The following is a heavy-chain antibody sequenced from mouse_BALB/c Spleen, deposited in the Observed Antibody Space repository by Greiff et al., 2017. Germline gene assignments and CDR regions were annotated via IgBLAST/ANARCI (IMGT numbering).Heavy chain of an antibody. CDR2: ISSGSSTI. CDR3: ARSGDYDVDAMDY. V-gene: IGHV5-17*02. J-gene: IGHJ4*01. Sequence: EVQGVESGGGLVQPGGSRKLSCAASGFTFSSFGMHWVRQAPEKGLEWVAYISSGSSTIYYADTVKGRFTISRDNPKNTLFLQMTSLRSEDTAMYYCARSGDYDVDAMDYWGQGTSVTVSS. D-gene: IGHD2-4*01. CDR1: GFTFSSFG.